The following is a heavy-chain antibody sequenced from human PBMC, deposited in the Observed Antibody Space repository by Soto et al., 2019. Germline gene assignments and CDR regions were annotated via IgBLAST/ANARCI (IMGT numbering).Heavy chain of an antibody. CDR2: IWYDGSNK. J-gene: IGHJ4*02. CDR3: ARSGDLRLGELSPFDY. D-gene: IGHD3-16*02. Sequence: LRLSCAASGFTFSSYGMHWVRQAPGKGLEWVAVIWYDGSNKYYADSVKGRFTISRDNSKNTLYLQMNSLRAEDTAVYYCARSGDLRLGELSPFDYWGQGTLVTVSS. V-gene: IGHV3-33*01. CDR1: GFTFSSYG.